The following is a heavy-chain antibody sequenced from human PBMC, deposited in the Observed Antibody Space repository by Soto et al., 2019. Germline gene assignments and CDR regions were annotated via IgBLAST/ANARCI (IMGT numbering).Heavy chain of an antibody. V-gene: IGHV1-69*13. D-gene: IGHD3-10*01. CDR1: GGTFSSSA. Sequence: SVKVSSTSSGGTFSSSAISWVRQAPGQGLEWMGGIIPIFGTANYAQKFQGRVTITADESTSTAYMELSSLRSEDTAVYYCAIGPYLILPAPGTHWFDPWGQGTLVTVSS. CDR3: AIGPYLILPAPGTHWFDP. CDR2: IIPIFGTA. J-gene: IGHJ5*02.